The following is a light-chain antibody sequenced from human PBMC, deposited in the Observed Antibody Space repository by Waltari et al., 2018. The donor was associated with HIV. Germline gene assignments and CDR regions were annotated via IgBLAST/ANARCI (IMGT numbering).Light chain of an antibody. CDR3: SSYAGSNKWV. J-gene: IGLJ3*02. V-gene: IGLV2-8*02. Sequence: QSSLTQPPSASRFPGHSVTISCTGTNSDIGAYNYVSWYQQHPGKAPKFMIYEVNRRPSGVPDRVSGSKTGNTASLTVSGLQAEDEAEYYCSSYAGSNKWVFGGGTKLTVL. CDR1: NSDIGAYNY. CDR2: EVN.